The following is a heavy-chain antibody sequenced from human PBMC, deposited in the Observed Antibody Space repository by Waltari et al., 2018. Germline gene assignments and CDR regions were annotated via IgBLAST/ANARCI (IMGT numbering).Heavy chain of an antibody. CDR3: AEEGNTTAGLFDS. CDR2: IHHSGST. V-gene: IGHV4-38-2*01. CDR1: GYSIRSGYH. J-gene: IGHJ4*02. D-gene: IGHD6-25*01. Sequence: QVHLQESGPGPVNPSETLSLTCAVSGYSIRSGYHWGWIRRTPGKGLEWIGSIHHSGSTYYSSSLKSRVTLSIDTSENRFSLKLSSVTAADTAIYYCAEEGNTTAGLFDSWGQGTLVTVSS.